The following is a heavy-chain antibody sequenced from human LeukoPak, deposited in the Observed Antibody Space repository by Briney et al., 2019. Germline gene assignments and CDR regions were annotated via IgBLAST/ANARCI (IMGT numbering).Heavy chain of an antibody. CDR3: ARLYYDSSGYYSAASNYYYYYGMDV. J-gene: IGHJ6*02. D-gene: IGHD3-22*01. Sequence: SETLSLTCTVSGGSISSYYWSWIRQPPGKGLEWFGYIYYSGSTNYNPSLKSRVTISVDTSKNQFSLKLSSVTAADTAVYYCARLYYDSSGYYSAASNYYYYYGMDVWGQGTTVTVSS. CDR1: GGSISSYY. V-gene: IGHV4-59*08. CDR2: IYYSGST.